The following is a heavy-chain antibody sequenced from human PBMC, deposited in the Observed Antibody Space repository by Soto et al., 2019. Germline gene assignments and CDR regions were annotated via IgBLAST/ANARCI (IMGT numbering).Heavy chain of an antibody. CDR1: GYTFTSYA. J-gene: IGHJ5*02. Sequence: QVQLVQSGAEVKKPGASVKVSCKASGYTFTSYAMHWVRQAPGQRLEWMGWINAGNGNTKYSQKFQGRVTITRDTTASTAYMELSSLRSEDTAVYYCARDLRGYYGSGSPRFDPWGQGTLVTVSS. CDR2: INAGNGNT. CDR3: ARDLRGYYGSGSPRFDP. D-gene: IGHD3-10*01. V-gene: IGHV1-3*01.